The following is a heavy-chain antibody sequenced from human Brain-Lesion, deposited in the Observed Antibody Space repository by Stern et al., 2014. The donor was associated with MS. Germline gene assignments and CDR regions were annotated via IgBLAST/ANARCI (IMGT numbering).Heavy chain of an antibody. V-gene: IGHV3-30*01. Sequence: QVQLVESGGGVVQPGRSLRLSWAASGFTFSYHAMHWVRQAPGKGLEWVALISYDGSDKNDAASVKGRFTISRDNSRNTLYLQMNSLRVDDTAVYYCARGGAVTTSDYYLDYWGQGILVTVSS. J-gene: IGHJ4*02. CDR2: ISYDGSDK. CDR3: ARGGAVTTSDYYLDY. D-gene: IGHD4-17*01. CDR1: GFTFSYHA.